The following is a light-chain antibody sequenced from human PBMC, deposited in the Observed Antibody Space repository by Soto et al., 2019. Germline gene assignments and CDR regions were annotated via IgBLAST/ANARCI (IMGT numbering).Light chain of an antibody. CDR3: QHFGNSLWT. CDR1: QSVSSY. CDR2: GAS. J-gene: IGKJ1*01. Sequence: EIVLTQSPGTLSLSPGERATLSCRASQSVSSYLAWYQQKSGQAPRLLIYGASSRAIHTPDRFSGSGSGSDFTLTISGLEPEDFAVYYCQHFGNSLWTFGQGTKVDIK. V-gene: IGKV3-20*01.